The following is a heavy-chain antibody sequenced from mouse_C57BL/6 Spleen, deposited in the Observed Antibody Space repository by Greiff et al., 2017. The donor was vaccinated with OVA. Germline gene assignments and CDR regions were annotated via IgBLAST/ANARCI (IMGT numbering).Heavy chain of an antibody. CDR1: GYAFSSYW. CDR2: IYPGDGDT. CDR3: AREGAIYYGNYFLD. D-gene: IGHD2-1*01. V-gene: IGHV1-80*01. Sequence: VQLQQSGAELVKPGASVKISCKASGYAFSSYWMNWVKQRPGKGLEWIGQIYPGDGDTNYNGKFKGKATLTADKSSSTAYMQLSSLTSEDSAVYFCAREGAIYYGNYFLDWGQGTTLTVSS. J-gene: IGHJ2*01.